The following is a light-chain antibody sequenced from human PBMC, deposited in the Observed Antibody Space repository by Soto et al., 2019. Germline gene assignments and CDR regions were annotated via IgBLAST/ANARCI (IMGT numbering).Light chain of an antibody. CDR1: QSVTTK. J-gene: IGKJ5*01. CDR2: AAA. CDR3: QQYNNRPPIT. Sequence: ETVMTQSPAILSVSPGDTATLSCRASQSVTTKLAWYQQKPGQAPRLLIYAAATRATGVPARFSGSGSGTEFTLIISSLQSEDFAVYYCQQYNNRPPITFGQGTRLEIK. V-gene: IGKV3-15*01.